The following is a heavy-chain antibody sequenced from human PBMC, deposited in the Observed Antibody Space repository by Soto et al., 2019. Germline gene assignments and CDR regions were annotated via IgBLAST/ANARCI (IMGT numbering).Heavy chain of an antibody. CDR3: ARGPSSYYDSSGYFDY. CDR2: IYYSGST. Sequence: PSETLSLTCTVSGGSISSGYYYWSWIRQPPGKGLEWIGYIYYSGSTYYNPSLKSRVTISVDTSKNQFSLKLSSGTAADTAVYYCARGPSSYYDSSGYFDYWGQGTLVTVSS. J-gene: IGHJ4*02. CDR1: GGSISSGYYY. V-gene: IGHV4-30-4*01. D-gene: IGHD3-22*01.